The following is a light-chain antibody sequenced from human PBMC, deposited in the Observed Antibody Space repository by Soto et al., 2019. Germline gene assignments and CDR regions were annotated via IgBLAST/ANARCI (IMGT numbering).Light chain of an antibody. CDR1: QSVSTNY. V-gene: IGKV3-20*01. J-gene: IGKJ1*01. Sequence: EIVLTQSPGTLSLSPGERATLSCRASQSVSTNYLAWYQRKPGQAPRLLIYGASSRATDIPNRFSGSGSGTDFTLTINRLKADFAVYYCQQYGSSPPTFGQGTKVEIK. CDR2: GAS. CDR3: QQYGSSPPT.